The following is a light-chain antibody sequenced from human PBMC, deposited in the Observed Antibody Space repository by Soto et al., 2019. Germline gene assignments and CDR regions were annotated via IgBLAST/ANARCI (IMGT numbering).Light chain of an antibody. Sequence: DIQMTQSPSSLSASVGDRVTITCRASQGISTSLNWYQQKPGKAPKLLIYAASSLQSGVPTRFSGSGSETDFTLTISSLQPEDFATYSCQHSTTWTFGQGTKVEIK. J-gene: IGKJ1*01. CDR1: QGISTS. CDR2: AAS. V-gene: IGKV1-39*01. CDR3: QHSTTWT.